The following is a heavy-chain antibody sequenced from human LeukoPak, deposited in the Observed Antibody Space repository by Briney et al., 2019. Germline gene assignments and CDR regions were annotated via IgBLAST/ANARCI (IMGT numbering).Heavy chain of an antibody. D-gene: IGHD3-9*01. Sequence: PGGSLRLSCAASGFTFSSYAVSWVRQAPGKGLEWVSAISGSGGSTYYADSVKGRFTISRDNSKNTLYLQMNSLRAEDTAVYYCAKPTYDILTGYLYYFDYWGQGTLVTVSS. CDR1: GFTFSSYA. J-gene: IGHJ4*02. CDR3: AKPTYDILTGYLYYFDY. V-gene: IGHV3-23*01. CDR2: ISGSGGST.